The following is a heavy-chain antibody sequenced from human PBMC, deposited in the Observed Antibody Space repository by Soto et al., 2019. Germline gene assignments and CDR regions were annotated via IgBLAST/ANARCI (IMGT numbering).Heavy chain of an antibody. CDR1: GFTFSSYG. CDR2: ISYDGSNK. CDR3: AKVGMATRKKAYYFDY. Sequence: HPGGFLRLSCAASGFTFSSYGMHWVRQAPGKGLEWVAVISYDGSNKYYADSVKGRFTISRDNSKNTLYLQMNSLRAEDTAVYYCAKVGMATRKKAYYFDYWGQGTLVTVSS. V-gene: IGHV3-30*18. J-gene: IGHJ4*02. D-gene: IGHD5-12*01.